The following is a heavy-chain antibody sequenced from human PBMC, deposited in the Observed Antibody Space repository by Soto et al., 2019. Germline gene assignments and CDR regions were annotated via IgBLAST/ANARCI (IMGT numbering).Heavy chain of an antibody. CDR2: ISGEDEK. D-gene: IGHD3-16*01. Sequence: QITLKESGPTQVKPTQTLTLTCTFSGFSLITGGVSVAWIRQPPGKALEWLALISGEDEKRYSPSLKSRLTIXXDTTDNQVVFTMTNMDPLDTATYYWSARRGMIMAVWGQGTTGTVCS. V-gene: IGHV2-5*02. J-gene: IGHJ6*02. CDR3: SARRGMIMAV. CDR1: GFSLITGGVS.